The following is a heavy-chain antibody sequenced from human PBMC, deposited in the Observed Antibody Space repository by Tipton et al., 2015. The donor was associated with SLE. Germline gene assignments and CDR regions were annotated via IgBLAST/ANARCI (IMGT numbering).Heavy chain of an antibody. V-gene: IGHV4-59*11. Sequence: TLSLTCTVSGGSISGPYWSWIRQPPGKGLEWIWYIYYSGDTNYNPPLTSRVTLSVDTSKNQFSLTWISVTAADTAVDYCARGGQGAFDSWGQGTMVTVSS. CDR1: GGSISGPY. D-gene: IGHD3-16*01. CDR2: IYYSGDT. J-gene: IGHJ3*01. CDR3: ARGGQGAFDS.